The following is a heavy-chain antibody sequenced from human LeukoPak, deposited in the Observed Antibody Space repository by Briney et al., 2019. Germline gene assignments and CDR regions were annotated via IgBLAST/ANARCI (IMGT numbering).Heavy chain of an antibody. Sequence: GGSLRPSCAVSGFTSSKDWMSWVRQAPGKGLEWVANIKQDGSEKNYVDFVKGRFTVSRDNAKNSLYLQMNSLRAEDTAVYYCARERDSGYDSLYYYYYMDVWGKGTTVTVSS. CDR2: IKQDGSEK. J-gene: IGHJ6*03. V-gene: IGHV3-7*01. CDR3: ARERDSGYDSLYYYYYMDV. CDR1: GFTSSKDW. D-gene: IGHD5-12*01.